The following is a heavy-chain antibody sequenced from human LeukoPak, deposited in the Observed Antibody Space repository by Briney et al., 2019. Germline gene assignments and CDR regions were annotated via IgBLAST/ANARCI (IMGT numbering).Heavy chain of an antibody. CDR2: IYYSGST. V-gene: IGHV4-59*12. J-gene: IGHJ6*03. D-gene: IGHD4-11*01. CDR3: ASSYSNYVGYYYYYYMDV. CDR1: GGSISSYY. Sequence: SETLSLTCTVSGGSISSYYWSWIRQPPGKGLEWIGYIYYSGSTNYNPSLKSRVTISVDTSKNQFSLKLSSVTAADTAVYYCASSYSNYVGYYYYYYMDVWGKGTTVTVSS.